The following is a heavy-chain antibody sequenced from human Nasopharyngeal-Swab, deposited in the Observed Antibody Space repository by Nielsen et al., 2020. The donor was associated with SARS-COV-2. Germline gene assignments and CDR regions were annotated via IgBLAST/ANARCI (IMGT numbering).Heavy chain of an antibody. D-gene: IGHD3-3*01. CDR3: GRETRELEWSFDY. V-gene: IGHV3-49*04. Sequence: GGSLRLSCTGSGFKFGDYAMSWVRQAPGKGLEWVGFIRSKAYGETTEYGASVKGRFTISRDDSKSIAYLEMSGLTTEDTAVYYCGRETRELEWSFDYWGQGSLVTVSS. CDR2: IRSKAYGETT. CDR1: GFKFGDYA. J-gene: IGHJ4*02.